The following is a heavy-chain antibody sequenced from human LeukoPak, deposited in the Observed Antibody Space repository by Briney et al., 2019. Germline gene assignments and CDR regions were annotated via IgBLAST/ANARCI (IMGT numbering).Heavy chain of an antibody. V-gene: IGHV3-23*01. CDR3: AKVRSSGWYYFDY. D-gene: IGHD6-19*01. J-gene: IGHJ4*02. CDR1: GFTFSSYA. Sequence: PGGSLRLSCAASGFTFSSYAMSLVRRAPGKGLEWVSAISGSGGSTYYADSVKGRFTISRDNSKNTLYLQMNSLRAEDTAVYYCAKVRSSGWYYFDYWGQGTLVTVSS. CDR2: ISGSGGST.